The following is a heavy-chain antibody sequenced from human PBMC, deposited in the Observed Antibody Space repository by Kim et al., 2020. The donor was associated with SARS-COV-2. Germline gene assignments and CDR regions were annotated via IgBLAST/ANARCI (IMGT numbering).Heavy chain of an antibody. J-gene: IGHJ4*02. Sequence: VKGRFTSSRDNAKNSLYLQMNSLRAEDTAVYYCARPRPRDIVVVVAALDYWGQGTLVTVSS. CDR3: ARPRPRDIVVVVAALDY. D-gene: IGHD2-15*01. V-gene: IGHV3-21*01.